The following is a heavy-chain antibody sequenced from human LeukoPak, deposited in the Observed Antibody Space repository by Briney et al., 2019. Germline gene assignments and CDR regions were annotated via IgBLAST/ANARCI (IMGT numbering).Heavy chain of an antibody. Sequence: GGSLRLSCAASGFTVSSNYMSWVRQAPGKGLEWVANIKQVGSEKYYVDSVKGRFTISRDNAKNSLYLQMNSLRAEDTAVYYCTRVERAAFDYWGQEIVITVSS. CDR2: IKQVGSEK. CDR1: GFTVSSNY. J-gene: IGHJ4*02. D-gene: IGHD2-15*01. CDR3: TRVERAAFDY. V-gene: IGHV3-7*01.